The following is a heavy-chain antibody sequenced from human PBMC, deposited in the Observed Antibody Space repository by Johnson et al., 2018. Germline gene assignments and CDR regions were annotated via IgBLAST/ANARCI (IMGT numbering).Heavy chain of an antibody. V-gene: IGHV3-23*04. D-gene: IGHD6-19*01. CDR2: ISGSGGST. Sequence: VQLVQSGGGLVQPGGSLRLSCAASGFTFSSYAMTWVRQAPGKGLEWVSAISGSGGSTFYADSVKGRFTISRDNSKNTLYLQMNSRRAEDTAVYYCAKRGTVAGTSYYYYGMDVWGQGTTVTVSS. J-gene: IGHJ6*02. CDR3: AKRGTVAGTSYYYYGMDV. CDR1: GFTFSSYA.